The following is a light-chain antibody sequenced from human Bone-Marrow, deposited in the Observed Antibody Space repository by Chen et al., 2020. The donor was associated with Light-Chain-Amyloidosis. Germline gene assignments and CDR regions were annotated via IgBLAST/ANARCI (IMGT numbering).Light chain of an antibody. CDR1: DLPTKY. V-gene: IGLV3-25*03. J-gene: IGLJ2*01. CDR2: RDT. CDR3: QSADSSGTYEVI. Sequence: SYELTQPPSVSVSPGQTARINCSGDDLPTKYAYWYQKKPGQAPVLVIHRDTARPSGISERFSGSSAGTTATLTISGVQAEDEADYHCQSADSSGTYEVIFGGGTKLTVL.